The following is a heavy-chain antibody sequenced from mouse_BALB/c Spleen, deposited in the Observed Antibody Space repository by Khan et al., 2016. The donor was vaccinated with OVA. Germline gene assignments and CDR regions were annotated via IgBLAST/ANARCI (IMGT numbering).Heavy chain of an antibody. V-gene: IGHV1S132*01. Sequence: QVQLQQSGAELVRPGASVKLSCKTSGYIFTSYWIHWIQQRSGQGLEWIAKIYPGTDNTYYNEKLKDKATLTADKSSSTAYMQLSSLKSEDSAVYFCAREEALYYCDYWGQGTTLTVSS. J-gene: IGHJ2*01. CDR3: AREEALYYCDY. CDR2: IYPGTDNT. D-gene: IGHD3-2*02. CDR1: GYIFTSYW.